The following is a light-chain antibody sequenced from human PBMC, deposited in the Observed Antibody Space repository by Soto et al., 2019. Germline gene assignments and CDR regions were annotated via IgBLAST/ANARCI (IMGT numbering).Light chain of an antibody. CDR2: GVS. V-gene: IGKV1-39*01. J-gene: IGKJ4*01. CDR1: QGISHY. CDR3: QQSYDAQFT. Sequence: DIQRTQSPSSLSASVGDEVTITCRASQGISHYLTWYQQKPGRAPTLLIYGVSTLQSGVPPRFSGGGSATEFTLTISNLQLEDFATYYCQQSYDAQFTFGGGTRVEIK.